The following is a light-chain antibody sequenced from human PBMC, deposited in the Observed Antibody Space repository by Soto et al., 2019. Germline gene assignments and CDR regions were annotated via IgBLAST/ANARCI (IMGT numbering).Light chain of an antibody. V-gene: IGLV2-14*01. J-gene: IGLJ3*02. CDR3: SSYTCSSTCWV. CDR2: EVS. Sequence: QSALTQPASVSGSPGQSITISCTGTSSDVGGYNYVSWYQQHPGKAPELMIYEVSNRPSGVSNRFSGSKSGNTASLTISGLQAEDEADYYGSSYTCSSTCWVFGGGTTVTVL. CDR1: SSDVGGYNY.